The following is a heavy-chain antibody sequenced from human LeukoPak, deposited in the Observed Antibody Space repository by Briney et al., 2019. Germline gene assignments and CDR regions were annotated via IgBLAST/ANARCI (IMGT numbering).Heavy chain of an antibody. V-gene: IGHV1-69*04. D-gene: IGHD1-26*01. J-gene: IGHJ4*02. CDR1: GGTFSSYA. CDR3: ARGGDPSGSYYVDY. Sequence: ASVKVSCKASGGTFSSYAISWVRQAPGQGLEWMGRIIPILGIANYAQKFQGRVTITADKSTSTAYMELSSLRSEDTAVYYCARGGDPSGSYYVDYWGQGTLVTVSS. CDR2: IIPILGIA.